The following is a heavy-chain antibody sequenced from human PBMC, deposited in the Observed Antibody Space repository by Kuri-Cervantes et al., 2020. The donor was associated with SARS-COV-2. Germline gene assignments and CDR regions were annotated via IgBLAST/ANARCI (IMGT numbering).Heavy chain of an antibody. CDR3: ARCPSNGDYDGWFDY. CDR1: GYTFTSYY. J-gene: IGHJ4*02. Sequence: ASVKVSCKASGYTFTSYYMYWVRQAPGQGLEWMGIINRSGGSTSYAQKFQGRVTMTRDTSTSTVYMELSSMRSEDTAVYYCARCPSNGDYDGWFDYWGKGTLVTVSS. D-gene: IGHD4-17*01. V-gene: IGHV1-46*01. CDR2: INRSGGST.